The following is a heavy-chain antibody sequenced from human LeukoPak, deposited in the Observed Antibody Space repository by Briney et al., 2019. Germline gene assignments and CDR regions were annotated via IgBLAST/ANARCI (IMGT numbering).Heavy chain of an antibody. Sequence: GGSLRLSCAASGFTFSSYEMNWVRQAPGKGLEWVSYISSSGSTIYYADSVKGRFTISRENAKNSLYLQMNRLRAEDTAVYYCAELGITMIGGVWGKGPTVTISS. J-gene: IGHJ6*04. CDR3: AELGITMIGGV. CDR2: ISSSGSTI. CDR1: GFTFSSYE. D-gene: IGHD3-10*02. V-gene: IGHV3-48*03.